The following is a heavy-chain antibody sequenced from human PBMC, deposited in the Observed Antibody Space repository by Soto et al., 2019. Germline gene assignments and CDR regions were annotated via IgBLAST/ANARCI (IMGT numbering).Heavy chain of an antibody. CDR3: ARHVHSSSWGIDV. J-gene: IGHJ6*02. V-gene: IGHV4-59*08. CDR1: GCSISSYY. CDR2: FYDSGST. Sequence: SETLSLTCTVSGCSISSYYWSWIRQPPGKGLEWIGYFYDSGSTNNNPSLKSRVTISVDTSKNQFFLKLTSVIAADTAMYYCARHVHSSSWGIDVWGQGTTVTVSS. D-gene: IGHD6-13*01.